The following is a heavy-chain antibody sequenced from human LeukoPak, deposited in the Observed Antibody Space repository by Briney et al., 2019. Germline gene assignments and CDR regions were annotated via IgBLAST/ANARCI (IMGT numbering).Heavy chain of an antibody. Sequence: GGSQRLSCAASGFTFSSYAMSWVRQAPGKGLEWVSAISGSGGSTYYADSVKGRFTISRDNSKNTLYLQMNSLKAEDTAVYYCARDLTVDIDMVVVGGYCDYWGQGTLVTVSS. D-gene: IGHD5-18*01. J-gene: IGHJ4*02. CDR1: GFTFSSYA. V-gene: IGHV3-23*01. CDR3: ARDLTVDIDMVVVGGYCDY. CDR2: ISGSGGST.